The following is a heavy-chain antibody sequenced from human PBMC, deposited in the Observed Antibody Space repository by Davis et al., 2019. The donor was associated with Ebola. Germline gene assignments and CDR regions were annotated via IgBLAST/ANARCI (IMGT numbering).Heavy chain of an antibody. Sequence: GESLKISCAASGFTFSSYWMHWVRQAPGKGLVWVSRINSDGSSTSYADSVKGRFTISRDNSKNTLFLQMNSLRVEDTAVYYCAKQQYDSLTGYYPFDFWGQGSLVTVSS. CDR3: AKQQYDSLTGYYPFDF. V-gene: IGHV3-74*01. D-gene: IGHD3-9*01. J-gene: IGHJ4*02. CDR1: GFTFSSYW. CDR2: INSDGSST.